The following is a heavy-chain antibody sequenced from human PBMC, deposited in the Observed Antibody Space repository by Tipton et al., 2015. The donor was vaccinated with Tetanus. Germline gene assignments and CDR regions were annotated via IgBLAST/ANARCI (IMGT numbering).Heavy chain of an antibody. V-gene: IGHV4-4*07. D-gene: IGHD1-26*01. CDR1: GGSISSYY. J-gene: IGHJ4*02. CDR2: MYFSGSI. Sequence: TLSLTCTVSGGSISSYYWSWIRQPPGKGLEWIGRMYFSGSIRYNPSLKSRVTMSADTSKNQLSLRLTSVTAADTAVYYCARGGLGGYLRDWGQGTLVTVSS. CDR3: ARGGLGGYLRD.